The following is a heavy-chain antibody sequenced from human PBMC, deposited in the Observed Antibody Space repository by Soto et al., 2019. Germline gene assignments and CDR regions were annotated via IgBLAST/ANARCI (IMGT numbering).Heavy chain of an antibody. D-gene: IGHD3-16*02. CDR1: GFTFSTYG. CDR2: IWYDGSNK. CDR3: ARDPSFMIPFGGVIVPYYFDY. J-gene: IGHJ4*02. V-gene: IGHV3-33*01. Sequence: QVQLVESGGGVVQPGRSLRLSCAASGFTFSTYGMHWVRQAPGKGLEWVAIIWYDGSNKYYGDSVKGRFTISRDNSKNTLYLQMNSLRAEDTAVYYCARDPSFMIPFGGVIVPYYFDYWGQGTLVTVSS.